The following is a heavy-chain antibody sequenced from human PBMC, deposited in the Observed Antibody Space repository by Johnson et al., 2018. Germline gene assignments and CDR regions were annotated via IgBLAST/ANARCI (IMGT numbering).Heavy chain of an antibody. Sequence: QVQLVQSGGVVVQPGRSLRLSCAASGFTFSSYGMHWVRQAPGKGLEWVAVISYDGSNKYYADSVKGRFTISRDNSKNTLYLQMNSLRAEETAVYYCARVFSGAFDIWGQGTMVTVSS. V-gene: IGHV3-30*03. J-gene: IGHJ3*02. CDR3: ARVFSGAFDI. D-gene: IGHD3-3*01. CDR1: GFTFSSYG. CDR2: ISYDGSNK.